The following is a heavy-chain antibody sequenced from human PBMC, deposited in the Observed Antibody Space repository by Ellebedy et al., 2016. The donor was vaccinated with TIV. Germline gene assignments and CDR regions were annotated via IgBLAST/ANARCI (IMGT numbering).Heavy chain of an antibody. CDR1: GGTFSTYA. J-gene: IGHJ6*02. V-gene: IGHV1-69*13. CDR2: FLPMFGTA. Sequence: ASVKVSCKAFGGTFSTYALNWVRQAPGQGLEWIGAFLPMFGTATSAQKFQGRVTITADESMTTAYMDLSSLRPEDTAVYYCARVRWATVARGVPFHYGMDVWGQGTTVTVTS. D-gene: IGHD3-10*01. CDR3: ARVRWATVARGVPFHYGMDV.